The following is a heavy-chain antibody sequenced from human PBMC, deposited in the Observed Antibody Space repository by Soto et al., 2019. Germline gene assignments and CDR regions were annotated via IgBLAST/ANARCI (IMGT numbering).Heavy chain of an antibody. D-gene: IGHD2-21*02. CDR2: FESGGSI. CDR1: GFSVRTNY. Sequence: GGSLRLSCAASGFSVRTNYMSWVRQSPGKGLEWVSVFESGGSIYYADSVKGRFIISRDYAKNTVYLQMNSLRAEDTAVYYCARAGVTPDFFDYWGQGTLVTVYS. V-gene: IGHV3-53*01. CDR3: ARAGVTPDFFDY. J-gene: IGHJ4*02.